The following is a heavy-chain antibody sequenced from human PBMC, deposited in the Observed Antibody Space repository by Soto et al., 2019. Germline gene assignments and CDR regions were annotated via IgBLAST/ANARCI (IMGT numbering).Heavy chain of an antibody. CDR1: GGSISSGGYS. J-gene: IGHJ5*02. CDR2: IYRSGST. D-gene: IGHD1-1*01. V-gene: IGHV4-30-2*01. CDR3: ARGYYTTTTNWFDP. Sequence: SETLSLTCAVSGGSISSGGYSWSWIRQPPGKGLEWIGYIYRSGSTYYNPSLKSRVTISVDRSKNQFSLKLSSVTAADTAVYYCARGYYTTTTNWFDPWGQGTLVTVSS.